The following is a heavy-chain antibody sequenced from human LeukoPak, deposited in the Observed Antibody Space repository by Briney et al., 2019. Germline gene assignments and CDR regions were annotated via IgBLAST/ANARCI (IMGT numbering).Heavy chain of an antibody. CDR2: SYPGDSDT. CDR1: GYSFTTYW. D-gene: IGHD2-8*01. J-gene: IGHJ4*02. CDR3: ASLARRVYVEYYFDY. V-gene: IGHV5-51*01. Sequence: PGESLKISCKGSGYSFTTYWIGWVRQMPGKGLEGMGISYPGDSDTRYSPSFQGQVTMSSDKSITTAYLQWSSLKASDTAMYYCASLARRVYVEYYFDYWGQGTLVTVSS.